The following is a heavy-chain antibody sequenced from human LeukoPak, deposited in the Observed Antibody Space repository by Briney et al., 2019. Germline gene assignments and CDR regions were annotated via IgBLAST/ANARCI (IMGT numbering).Heavy chain of an antibody. CDR3: ARDGSGSGTDYYYYYYGMDV. CDR2: IYYSGST. Sequence: PSETLSLTCTVSGGSISSSSYYWGWIRQPPGKGLEWIGSIYYSGSTYYNPSLKSRVTISVDTSKNQFSLKLSSVTAADTAVYYCARDGSGSGTDYYYYYYGMDVWGQGTTVTVSS. V-gene: IGHV4-39*07. CDR1: GGSISSSSYY. D-gene: IGHD3-10*01. J-gene: IGHJ6*02.